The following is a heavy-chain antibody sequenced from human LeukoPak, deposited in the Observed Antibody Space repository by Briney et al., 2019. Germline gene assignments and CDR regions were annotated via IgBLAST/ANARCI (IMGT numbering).Heavy chain of an antibody. Sequence: GGSLRLSCAASGFTFSASPMHWVRQASGKGLEWVGRITGTYATAYSASVKGRFTISRDDSKYTTYLQMNSLRAEDTAVYYCARDLTSRSLYYYGSGSLVYGMDVWGQGTTVTVSS. J-gene: IGHJ6*02. D-gene: IGHD3-10*01. V-gene: IGHV3-73*01. CDR2: ITGTYAT. CDR3: ARDLTSRSLYYYGSGSLVYGMDV. CDR1: GFTFSASP.